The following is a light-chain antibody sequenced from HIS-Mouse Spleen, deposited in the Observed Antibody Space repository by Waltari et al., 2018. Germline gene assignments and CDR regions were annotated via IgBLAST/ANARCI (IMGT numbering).Light chain of an antibody. CDR2: EDS. Sequence: SYELTQPPSVSVSPGQPARITCPGDALPKKYAYWYQQKSGQAPVLVTYEDSKRPSGITERFSGSSSGTMATLTISGAQVEDEADYYCYSTDSSGNHRVFGGGTKLTVL. J-gene: IGLJ2*01. CDR1: ALPKKY. V-gene: IGLV3-10*01. CDR3: YSTDSSGNHRV.